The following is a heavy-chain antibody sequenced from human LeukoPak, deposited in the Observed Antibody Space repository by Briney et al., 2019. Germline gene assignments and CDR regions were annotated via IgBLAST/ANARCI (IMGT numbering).Heavy chain of an antibody. CDR1: GFTFSSYE. CDR2: ISSSGSTK. D-gene: IGHD2/OR15-2a*01. CDR3: ARVEGFLDY. V-gene: IGHV3-48*03. J-gene: IGHJ4*02. Sequence: PGGCLRLSCAASGFTFSSYEMNWVRQAPGKGLEWGSYISSSGSTKYYADSVKGRFTIPRDNAKNSLYLQMISLRAEDTALYYCARVEGFLDYWGQGTLVTVSS.